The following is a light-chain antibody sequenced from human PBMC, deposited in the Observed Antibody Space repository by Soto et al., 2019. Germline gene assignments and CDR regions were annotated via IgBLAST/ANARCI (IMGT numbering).Light chain of an antibody. Sequence: DIQMTQSPSTLSASVGDRVTITCRASQSISSWLAWYQQKPGKAPKLLIYKASSLESGVPSRFSGSGSGTEFTLTISSLQPDDFATYYCQQYNSYSPESGWSTFGQVTKLEIK. CDR1: QSISSW. V-gene: IGKV1-5*03. CDR3: QQYNSYSPESGWST. CDR2: KAS. J-gene: IGKJ2*01.